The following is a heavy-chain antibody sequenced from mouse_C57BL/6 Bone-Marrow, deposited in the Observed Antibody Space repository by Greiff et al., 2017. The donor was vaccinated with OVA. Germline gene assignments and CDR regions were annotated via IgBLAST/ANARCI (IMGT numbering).Heavy chain of an antibody. CDR2: IYPGSGST. D-gene: IGHD1-1*01. CDR1: GYTFTSYW. CDR3: ARRGDYGSSPYFDY. Sequence: VKLMESGAELVKPGASVKMSCKASGYTFTSYWITWVKQRPGQGLEWIGDIYPGSGSTNYNEKFKSKATLTVDTSSSTAYMQLSSLTSEDSAVYYCARRGDYGSSPYFDYWGQGTTLTVSS. J-gene: IGHJ2*01. V-gene: IGHV1-55*01.